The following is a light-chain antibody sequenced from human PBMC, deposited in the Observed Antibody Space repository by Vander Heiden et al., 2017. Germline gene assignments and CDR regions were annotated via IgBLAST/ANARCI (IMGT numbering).Light chain of an antibody. V-gene: IGKV1-27*01. CDR2: AAS. J-gene: IGKJ1*01. Sequence: DIQMTQSPSSLSPSLRDRVTIACRASPGISNYLAWYQQKPGKVPKLLIYAASTLQSGVPSRFSGSGSGTDFTLSISSLQPADVATYYCQKYNSAPWTFGQGTKVEIK. CDR1: PGISNY. CDR3: QKYNSAPWT.